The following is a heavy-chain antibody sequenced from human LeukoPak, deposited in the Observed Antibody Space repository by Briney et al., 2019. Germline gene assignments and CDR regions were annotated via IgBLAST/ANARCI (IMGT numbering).Heavy chain of an antibody. V-gene: IGHV4-59*08. D-gene: IGHD3-16*01. CDR3: ARRRGRTFYFDY. CDR2: IYYSGST. Sequence: PSETLSLTCTVSGGSISSYYWSWIRQPPGKGLEWIGYIYYSGSTNCNPSLKSRVTISVDTSKNHFSLRLSSVTAADTAVYYCARRRGRTFYFDYWGQGTLVTVSS. J-gene: IGHJ4*02. CDR1: GGSISSYY.